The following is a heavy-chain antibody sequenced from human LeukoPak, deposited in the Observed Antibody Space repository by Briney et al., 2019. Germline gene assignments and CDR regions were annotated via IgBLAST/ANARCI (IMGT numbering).Heavy chain of an antibody. D-gene: IGHD3-10*01. CDR2: IYHSGST. CDR3: ARNYGSGAVDY. Sequence: SETLSLTCAVSGGSISSGGYSWSWIRQPPGKGLEWIGYIYHSGSTYYNPSLKSRVTISVDRSKNQFSLKLGSVTAADTAVYYCARNYGSGAVDYWGQGTLVTVSS. V-gene: IGHV4-30-2*01. CDR1: GGSISSGGYS. J-gene: IGHJ4*02.